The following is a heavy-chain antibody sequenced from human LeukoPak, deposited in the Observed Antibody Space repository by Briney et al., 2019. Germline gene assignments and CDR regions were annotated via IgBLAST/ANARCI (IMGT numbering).Heavy chain of an antibody. V-gene: IGHV3-33*06. CDR3: ANNFDY. CDR1: GFTFSNYG. Sequence: GRSLRLSCAASGFTFSNYGMHWVRQGPGKGLEGVAVIWHDGSNKYYADSVKGRFTISRDNSRNTVYLQMNNLRAEDTAVYYCANNFDYWGRGTLVTVSS. J-gene: IGHJ4*02. CDR2: IWHDGSNK.